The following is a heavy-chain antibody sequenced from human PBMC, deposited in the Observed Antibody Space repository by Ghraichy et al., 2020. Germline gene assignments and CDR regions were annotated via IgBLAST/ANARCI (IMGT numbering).Heavy chain of an antibody. Sequence: GGSLRLSCAASGFTFSNAWMNWVRQFPGKGLEWVARLKSKVDGGTTDYAAPVKGRFTISRDDSKNMLYLQINSLKTEDTAVYYCTTAGVGATIDYWGQGTLVTVSS. CDR1: GFTFSNAW. CDR3: TTAGVGATIDY. D-gene: IGHD1-26*01. CDR2: LKSKVDGGTT. J-gene: IGHJ4*02. V-gene: IGHV3-15*07.